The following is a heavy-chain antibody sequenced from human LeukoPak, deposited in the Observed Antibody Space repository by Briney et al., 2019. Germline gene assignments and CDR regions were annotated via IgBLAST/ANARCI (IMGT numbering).Heavy chain of an antibody. D-gene: IGHD3-10*01. CDR1: GFNVSSNY. V-gene: IGHV3-66*01. Sequence: GGSLRLSCAASGFNVSSNYMSWVRQAPGKGLEWVSVVYSDGSTYYADSVEGRFTISRDNSKNTLYLQVNSLRAEDTAVYYCARDLYFGELLGGVDPWGQGTLVTVSS. CDR2: VYSDGST. J-gene: IGHJ5*02. CDR3: ARDLYFGELLGGVDP.